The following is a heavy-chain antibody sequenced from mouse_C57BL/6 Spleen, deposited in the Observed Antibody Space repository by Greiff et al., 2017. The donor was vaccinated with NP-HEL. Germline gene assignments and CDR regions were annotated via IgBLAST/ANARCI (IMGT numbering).Heavy chain of an antibody. CDR1: GFTFSDYG. J-gene: IGHJ4*01. V-gene: IGHV5-17*01. Sequence: EVKVVESGGGLVKPGGSLKLSCAASGFTFSDYGMHWVRQAPEKGLEWVAYISSGSSTIYYADTVKGRFTISRDNAKNTLFLQMTSLRSEDTAMYYCARGGGWIYYAMDYWGQGTSVTVSS. D-gene: IGHD2-3*01. CDR3: ARGGGWIYYAMDY. CDR2: ISSGSSTI.